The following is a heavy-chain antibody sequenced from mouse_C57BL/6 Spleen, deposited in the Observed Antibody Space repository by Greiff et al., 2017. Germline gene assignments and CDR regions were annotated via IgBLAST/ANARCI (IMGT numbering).Heavy chain of an antibody. V-gene: IGHV1-80*01. Sequence: QVQLQQSGAELVKPGASVKISCKASGYAFSSYWMNWVKQRPGKGLEWIGQIYPGDGDTNYNGKFKGKATLTADKSSSTAYMQLSSLTSEDSAVYFCARPFYYDYGSLFDYWGQGTTLTVSS. CDR3: ARPFYYDYGSLFDY. D-gene: IGHD2-4*01. CDR1: GYAFSSYW. J-gene: IGHJ2*01. CDR2: IYPGDGDT.